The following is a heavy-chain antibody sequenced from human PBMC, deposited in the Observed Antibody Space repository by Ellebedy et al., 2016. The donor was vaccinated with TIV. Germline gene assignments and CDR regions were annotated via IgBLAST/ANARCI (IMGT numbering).Heavy chain of an antibody. CDR3: SFKGVATRVY. D-gene: IGHD4-23*01. Sequence: GESLKISCAASGFTFTNYAMNWVRPAPGKGLEGVSAVSNSGDSTYYAESVKGRFTISRDNSKNTLYLQMSSLRAEDTAVYYCSFKGVATRVYWGQGTLVTVSS. J-gene: IGHJ4*02. V-gene: IGHV3-23*01. CDR2: VSNSGDST. CDR1: GFTFTNYA.